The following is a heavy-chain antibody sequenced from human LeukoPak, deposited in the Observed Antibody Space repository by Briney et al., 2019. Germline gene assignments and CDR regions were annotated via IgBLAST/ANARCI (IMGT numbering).Heavy chain of an antibody. CDR3: SRQVVGNDY. CDR2: INHSGST. V-gene: IGHV4-34*01. Sequence: SETLSLTCAVYGGSFSGYYWSWIRQPPGKGLEWIGEINHSGSTNYNPSLKSRVTISVDTSKNQFSLRLNSVTAADTAVYYCSRQVVGNDYWGQGTLVTVSS. D-gene: IGHD3-22*01. J-gene: IGHJ4*02. CDR1: GGSFSGYY.